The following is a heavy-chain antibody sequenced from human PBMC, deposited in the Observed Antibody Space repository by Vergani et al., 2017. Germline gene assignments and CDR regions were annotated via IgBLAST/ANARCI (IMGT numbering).Heavy chain of an antibody. V-gene: IGHV4-59*12. Sequence: QVQLPESGPGLVKPSETLSLTCTVSGGSISSYYWSWIRQPPGKGLEWIGYIYYSGSTNYNPSLKSRVTISVDTSKNQFSLKLSSVTAADTAVYYCARGFRGFGVVIMGYYYMDVWGKGTTVTVSS. CDR3: ARGFRGFGVVIMGYYYMDV. CDR2: IYYSGST. J-gene: IGHJ6*03. CDR1: GGSISSYY. D-gene: IGHD3-3*01.